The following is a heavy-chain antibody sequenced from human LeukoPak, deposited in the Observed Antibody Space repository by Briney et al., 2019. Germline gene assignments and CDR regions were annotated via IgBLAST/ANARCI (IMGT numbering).Heavy chain of an antibody. J-gene: IGHJ3*02. D-gene: IGHD7-27*01. CDR2: INPSGGST. CDR3: AINVYRWGLTDAFDI. Sequence: ASVKVSCKASGYTFTSYYMHWVRQAPGQGLEWMGIINPSGGSTSYAQKFQGRVTMTRDTSTSTVYMELSSLRSEDTAVYYCAINVYRWGLTDAFDIWGQGTMVTVSS. V-gene: IGHV1-46*03. CDR1: GYTFTSYY.